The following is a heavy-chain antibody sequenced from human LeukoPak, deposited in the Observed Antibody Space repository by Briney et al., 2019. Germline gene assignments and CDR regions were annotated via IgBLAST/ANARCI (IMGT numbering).Heavy chain of an antibody. CDR1: GNYL. CDR2: INSDGSWT. Sequence: GGSLRLSCAASGNYLMHWVRQAPGKGLVWVSHINSDGSWTSYADSVKGRFTISKDNAKNTVYLQMNNLRAEDTAVYYCVSFYETYWGRGTLVTVSS. J-gene: IGHJ4*02. V-gene: IGHV3-74*01. CDR3: VSFYETY. D-gene: IGHD2-2*01.